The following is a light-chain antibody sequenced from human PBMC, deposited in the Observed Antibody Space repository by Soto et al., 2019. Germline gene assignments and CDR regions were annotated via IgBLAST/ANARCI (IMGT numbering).Light chain of an antibody. CDR3: QQYSASPMP. CDR1: QTLSPNY. Sequence: VLSQSAGAVSWSPGERATLSCRASQTLSPNYLAWCQQNPGHPPRVLIYGSSKRATGIPERLSGSGSGTDFTLTISRMEHDDVGVELGQQYSASPMPFAQLTRPDI. CDR2: GSS. J-gene: IGKJ5*01. V-gene: IGKV3-20*01.